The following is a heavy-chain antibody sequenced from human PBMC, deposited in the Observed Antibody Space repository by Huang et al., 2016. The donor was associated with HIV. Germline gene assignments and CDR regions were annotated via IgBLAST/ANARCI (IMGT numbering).Heavy chain of an antibody. CDR1: GGSFSDQI. J-gene: IGHJ4*02. V-gene: IGHV1-69*01. CDR2: IVPLFREP. CDR3: AMSLRYQYDSRSYWGRYFDY. D-gene: IGHD3-16*01. Sequence: QVQLEQSGPAVRKPGSSVKVSCQASGGSFSDQIISWVRQAPGQRFEWVVGIVPLFREPAYAQDCKGRVTMTADESTATIYMELNSLTSEDTAVYYCAMSLRYQYDSRSYWGRYFDYWGQGTLVTVSS.